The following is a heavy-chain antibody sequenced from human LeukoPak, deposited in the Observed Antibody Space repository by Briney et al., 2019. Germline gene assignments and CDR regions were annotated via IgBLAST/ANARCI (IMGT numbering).Heavy chain of an antibody. CDR1: GFDFSNNG. J-gene: IGHJ4*02. V-gene: IGHV3-30*02. D-gene: IGHD6-19*01. Sequence: PGGSLRLSCGASGFDFSNNGMHWVRQAPGKGLEWVAFIRYDAANQYYADSVKGRFTISRDNSKNTLYLQMDSLRSEDTAIYHCAKDIAVSDSYFGYWGQGTLVTVSS. CDR2: IRYDAANQ. CDR3: AKDIAVSDSYFGY.